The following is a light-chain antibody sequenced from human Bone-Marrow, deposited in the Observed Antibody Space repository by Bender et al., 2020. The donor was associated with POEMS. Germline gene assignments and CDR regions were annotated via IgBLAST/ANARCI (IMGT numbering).Light chain of an antibody. J-gene: IGLJ3*02. V-gene: IGLV3-25*03. CDR1: ALPKQY. Sequence: SYELTQPPSVSVSAGQTARITCSGDALPKQYAYWYQQKAGQAPVLMIYKDSERPSGIPERFSGSSSGTTVTLTISGVQAEDEAGYYCQSADSSGKYGVFGGGTKLTVL. CDR3: QSADSSGKYGV. CDR2: KDS.